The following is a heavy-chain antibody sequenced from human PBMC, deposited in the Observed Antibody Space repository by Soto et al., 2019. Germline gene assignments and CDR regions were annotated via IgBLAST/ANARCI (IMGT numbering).Heavy chain of an antibody. V-gene: IGHV2-5*01. CDR1: GFSLTTTGVG. Sequence: GPTLVNPTQTLTLTCTFSGFSLTTTGVGVGWIRQPPGKALEWLALTYWNGDRRYSPSLRSRLTITKDTSKNQVVLTMTNMDPVDTATYYCARIKGITYDSLADGMDVWGQGTTVTV. J-gene: IGHJ6*02. D-gene: IGHD3-9*01. CDR3: ARIKGITYDSLADGMDV. CDR2: TYWNGDR.